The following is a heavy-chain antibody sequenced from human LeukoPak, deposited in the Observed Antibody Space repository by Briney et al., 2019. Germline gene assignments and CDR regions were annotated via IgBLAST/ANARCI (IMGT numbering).Heavy chain of an antibody. J-gene: IGHJ4*02. CDR3: AREGGRGWLQRAGFDY. CDR2: ISSSSSYI. Sequence: GGSLRLSCAASGFTFSSYSMNWVRQAPGKGLEWVSSISSSSSYIYYADSVKGRFTISRDNAKNSLYLQMNSLRAEDTTVYYCAREGGRGWLQRAGFDYWGQGTLVTVSS. CDR1: GFTFSSYS. V-gene: IGHV3-21*01. D-gene: IGHD5-24*01.